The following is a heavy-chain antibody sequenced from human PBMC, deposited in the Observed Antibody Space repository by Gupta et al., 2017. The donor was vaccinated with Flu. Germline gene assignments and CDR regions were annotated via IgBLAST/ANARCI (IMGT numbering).Heavy chain of an antibody. Sequence: QVQLQESGPRLVKPSETLSLTCNVSGGSISTYYWSWIRQPPGKGLEWIGYMHTKGIINYNPSLKGRVTMSGDTSKNQLSLKRTSVTAADTAVYYCARPHNWARGPDWYVDLWGRGTLVIVSS. CDR1: GGSISTYY. CDR3: ARPHNWARGPDWYVDL. J-gene: IGHJ2*01. V-gene: IGHV4-4*08. D-gene: IGHD1-20*01. CDR2: MHTKGII.